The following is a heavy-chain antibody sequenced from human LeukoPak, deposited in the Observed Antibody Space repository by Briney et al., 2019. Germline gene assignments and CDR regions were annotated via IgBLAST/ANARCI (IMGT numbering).Heavy chain of an antibody. V-gene: IGHV3-30*02. CDR3: ATTSITIFAVVIGFDY. CDR1: GFTFSSYG. D-gene: IGHD3-3*01. J-gene: IGHJ4*02. Sequence: GGSLRLSCAASGFTFSSYGMHWVRQAPGKGLEWVAFIRYDGSNKYYADSVKGRFTISRDNSKNTLYLQMNSLRAEDTAVYYCATTSITIFAVVIGFDYWGQGTLVTVSS. CDR2: IRYDGSNK.